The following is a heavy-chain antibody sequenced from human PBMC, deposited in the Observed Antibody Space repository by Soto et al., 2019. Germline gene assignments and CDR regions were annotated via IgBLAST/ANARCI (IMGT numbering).Heavy chain of an antibody. Sequence: EVQLVESGGGLVQPGGSLRLSCAASGFTFSDHYMDWVRQAPGKWLEWVARTRNRAKSYTTDYAASVKGRFTISRDASKSSVYLQMNSLKTEDTAVYYCARDASGDYWGQGTLVTVSS. CDR3: ARDASGDY. V-gene: IGHV3-72*01. CDR2: TRNRAKSYTT. CDR1: GFTFSDHY. J-gene: IGHJ4*02.